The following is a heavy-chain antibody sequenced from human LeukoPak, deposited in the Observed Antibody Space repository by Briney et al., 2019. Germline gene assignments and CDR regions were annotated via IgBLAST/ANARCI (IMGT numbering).Heavy chain of an antibody. Sequence: GGSLRLSCAASGFTFSSYWMHWVRQAPGKGLVWVSRINSDGSSTTYADSVKGRFTISRDNAKNTLYLQMNSLRAEDTAIYYCARQYSYDSSGYYPWDCWGQGTLVTVSS. CDR1: GFTFSSYW. D-gene: IGHD3-22*01. CDR3: ARQYSYDSSGYYPWDC. V-gene: IGHV3-74*01. J-gene: IGHJ4*02. CDR2: INSDGSST.